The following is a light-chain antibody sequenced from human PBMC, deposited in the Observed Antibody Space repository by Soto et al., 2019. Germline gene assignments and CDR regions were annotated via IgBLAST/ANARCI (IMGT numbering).Light chain of an antibody. CDR3: QTWGTGIPWV. Sequence: QPVLTQSPSASASLGASVKLTCTLSSGHSSYAIAWHRQQPEKGPRYLMKLNSDGSHSKGDGIPDRFSGSSSGAERYLTISSLQSEDEADYYCQTWGTGIPWVFGGGTKVTVL. CDR1: SGHSSYA. J-gene: IGLJ3*02. V-gene: IGLV4-69*01. CDR2: LNSDGSH.